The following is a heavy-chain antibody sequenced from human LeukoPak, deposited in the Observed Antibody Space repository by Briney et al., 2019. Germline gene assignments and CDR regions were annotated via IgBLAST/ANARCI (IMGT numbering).Heavy chain of an antibody. V-gene: IGHV3-23*01. J-gene: IGHJ3*02. CDR1: GFTFRNYV. CDR3: ANCDVEVAVAGEAGFDI. D-gene: IGHD6-19*01. Sequence: PGGSLRLSCAASGFTFRNYVMSWVRQAPGKGLEWVAALSGSDGSTWYADSVKGRFTISRDNSKNTLYLQMNSLRAEDTAVYYCANCDVEVAVAGEAGFDIWGQGTMVTVSS. CDR2: LSGSDGST.